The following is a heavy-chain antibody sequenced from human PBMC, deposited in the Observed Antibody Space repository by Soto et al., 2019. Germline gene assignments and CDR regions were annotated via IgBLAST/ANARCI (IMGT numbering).Heavy chain of an antibody. Sequence: GESLKISCAASGFTFSSYGMHWVRQAPGKGLEWVAVISYDGSNKYYADSVKGRFTISRDNSKNTLYLQMNSLRAEDTAVYYCAKVWSKRWLQSYFDYWGQGTLVTVSS. CDR1: GFTFSSYG. CDR2: ISYDGSNK. J-gene: IGHJ4*02. D-gene: IGHD5-12*01. V-gene: IGHV3-30*18. CDR3: AKVWSKRWLQSYFDY.